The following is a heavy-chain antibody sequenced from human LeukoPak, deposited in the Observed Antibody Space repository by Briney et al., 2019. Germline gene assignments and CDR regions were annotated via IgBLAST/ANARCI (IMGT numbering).Heavy chain of an antibody. CDR2: IYSSGST. CDR1: GGSISSYY. Sequence: SETLSLTCTVSGGSISSYYWSWIRQPPGKGLEWIGYIYSSGSTNYNPSLKSRVTISVDTSKNQFSLKLSPVTAADTAVYYCARVGDYYDSSGYFGTAFDIWGQGTMVTVSS. V-gene: IGHV4-59*01. J-gene: IGHJ3*02. CDR3: ARVGDYYDSSGYFGTAFDI. D-gene: IGHD3-22*01.